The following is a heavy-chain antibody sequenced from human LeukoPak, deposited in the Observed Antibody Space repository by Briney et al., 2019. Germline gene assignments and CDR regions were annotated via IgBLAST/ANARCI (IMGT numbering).Heavy chain of an antibody. V-gene: IGHV3-23*01. Sequence: GGSLRLSCAASGFTFSTYPMSWVRQAPGKGLEWVSAISGSGGSTYYADSVKGRFTISRDNSKNTLYLQMNSLRAEDTAVYYCAKGLYYYDSSGYYLTGGPFDYWGQGTLVTVSS. CDR3: AKGLYYYDSSGYYLTGGPFDY. CDR2: ISGSGGST. J-gene: IGHJ4*02. CDR1: GFTFSTYP. D-gene: IGHD3-22*01.